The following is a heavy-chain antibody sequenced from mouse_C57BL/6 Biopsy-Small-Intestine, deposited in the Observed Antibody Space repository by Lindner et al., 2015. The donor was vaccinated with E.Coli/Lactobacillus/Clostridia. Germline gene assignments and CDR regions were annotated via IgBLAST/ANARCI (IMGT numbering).Heavy chain of an antibody. D-gene: IGHD1-1*01. J-gene: IGHJ3*01. Sequence: VQLQESGAELMKPGASVKLSCKATGYTFTAYWIEWVKQRPGHGLEWIGEILPGSNSTNYNEKFKGKATFTADSSSNTAFMQLSRLTTEDSAIYYYARSLLRGGFAFWGQGTLVTVSA. V-gene: IGHV1-9*01. CDR2: ILPGSNST. CDR1: GYTFTAYW. CDR3: ARSLLRGGFAF.